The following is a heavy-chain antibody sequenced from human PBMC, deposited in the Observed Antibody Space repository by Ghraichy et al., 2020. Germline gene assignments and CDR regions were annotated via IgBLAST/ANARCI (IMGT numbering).Heavy chain of an antibody. J-gene: IGHJ4*02. CDR1: GDSLNDRDSY. D-gene: IGHD2-15*01. V-gene: IGHV3-74*01. CDR2: IKSDGTDR. CDR3: AREYCRGGRCFFGTGGSHFDY. Sequence: ETLSLTCTVSGDSLNDRDSYWGWVRQPPGKGLLWVSRIKSDGTDRTYADSVKGRFTISRDNAKNTLYLQMNSLRAEDTAVYYCAREYCRGGRCFFGTGGSHFDYWGQGILVTVSS.